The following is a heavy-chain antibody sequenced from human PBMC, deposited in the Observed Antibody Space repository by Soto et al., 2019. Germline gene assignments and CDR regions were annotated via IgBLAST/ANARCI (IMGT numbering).Heavy chain of an antibody. CDR2: IIAMFGTA. CDR3: AGMAAAKYYFDY. D-gene: IGHD6-25*01. J-gene: IGHJ4*02. CDR1: GGTFSSYD. V-gene: IGHV1-69*01. Sequence: QVQLVQSGAEVKKPGSSVKVSCKASGGTFSSYDINWVRQAPGQGLEWLGGIIAMFGTANYAQNFRGRITITADGSTSTVYMELNSLRSEDTAVYYCAGMAAAKYYFDYWGQGTEVTVSS.